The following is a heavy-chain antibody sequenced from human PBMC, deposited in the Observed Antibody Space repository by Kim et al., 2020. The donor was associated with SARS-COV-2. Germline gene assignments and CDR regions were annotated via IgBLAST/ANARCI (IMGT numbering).Heavy chain of an antibody. CDR3: ARLRIAARPIWFDP. CDR2: IYYSGST. V-gene: IGHV4-59*08. Sequence: SETLSLTCTVSGGSISSYYWSWIRQPPGKGLEWIGYIYYSGSTNYNPSLKSRVTISVDTSKNQFSLKLSSVTAADTAVYYCARLRIAARPIWFDPWGQGTLVTVSS. J-gene: IGHJ5*02. CDR1: GGSISSYY. D-gene: IGHD6-6*01.